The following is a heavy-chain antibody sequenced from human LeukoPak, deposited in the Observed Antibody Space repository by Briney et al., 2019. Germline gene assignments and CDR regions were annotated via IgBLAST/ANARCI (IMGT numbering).Heavy chain of an antibody. D-gene: IGHD3-22*01. CDR3: ARDSSGYSGEPSNFDY. Sequence: GGSLRLSCAASGFTSSSYSMNWVRQAPGKGLEWVSSISSSSSYIYYADSVKGRFTISRDNAKNSLYLQMNSLRAEDTAVYYCARDSSGYSGEPSNFDYWGQGTLVTVSS. CDR2: ISSSSSYI. V-gene: IGHV3-21*01. CDR1: GFTSSSYS. J-gene: IGHJ4*02.